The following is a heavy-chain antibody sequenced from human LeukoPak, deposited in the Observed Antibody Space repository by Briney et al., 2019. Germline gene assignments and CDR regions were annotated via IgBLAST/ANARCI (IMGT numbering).Heavy chain of an antibody. V-gene: IGHV1-2*02. Sequence: ASVKVSCKASGYSFTDYYIHWVRQAPGHGLEWMGWINPKGGTTRYAQKFQGSVTMTSDTSISTAYMELSSLTSDDTAVYYCAIRGGNDFGLLYWGQGTLVTVSS. CDR1: GYSFTDYY. CDR3: AIRGGNDFGLLY. D-gene: IGHD4-23*01. J-gene: IGHJ4*02. CDR2: INPKGGTT.